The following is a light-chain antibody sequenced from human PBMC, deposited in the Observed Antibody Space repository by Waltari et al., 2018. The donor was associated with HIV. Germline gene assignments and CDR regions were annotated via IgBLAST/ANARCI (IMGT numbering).Light chain of an antibody. J-gene: IGKJ2*01. V-gene: IGKV1-33*01. CDR3: QQYDNLPPYT. Sequence: DIQMTQSPSSLSASVGDRVTITCQASQAISNYLNWYQQKPGKAPKLLSYDASNLETGVPSRFSGSGSGTDFTFTISSLQPEDIATYYCQQYDNLPPYTFGQGTKLESK. CDR1: QAISNY. CDR2: DAS.